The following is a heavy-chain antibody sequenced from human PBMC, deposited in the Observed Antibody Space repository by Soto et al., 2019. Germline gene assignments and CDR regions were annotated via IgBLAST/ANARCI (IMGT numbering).Heavy chain of an antibody. J-gene: IGHJ6*03. D-gene: IGHD3-3*01. Sequence: SATLSLTCTVSGGSISSYYWSWIRQPPGKGLEWIGYIYYSGSTNYNPSLKSRVTISVDTSKNQFSLKLSSVTAADTAVYYCAITIFGVVPPEDYYYMDVWGKGTTVTVSS. CDR2: IYYSGST. CDR1: GGSISSYY. CDR3: AITIFGVVPPEDYYYMDV. V-gene: IGHV4-59*08.